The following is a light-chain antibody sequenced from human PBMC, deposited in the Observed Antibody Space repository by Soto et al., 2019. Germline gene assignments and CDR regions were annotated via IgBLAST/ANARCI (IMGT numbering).Light chain of an antibody. CDR1: SSDVGDYNY. J-gene: IGLJ1*01. V-gene: IGLV2-11*01. CDR3: SLYTSENTYV. Sequence: QSALTQPRSVSGSPGQSVTVSCIGTSSDVGDYNYVSWYQQHPGKAPELMIYEARNRPSGVPDRFSGSKSGNTASLTISGLQAADEADYYCSLYTSENTYVFGTGTKVTVL. CDR2: EAR.